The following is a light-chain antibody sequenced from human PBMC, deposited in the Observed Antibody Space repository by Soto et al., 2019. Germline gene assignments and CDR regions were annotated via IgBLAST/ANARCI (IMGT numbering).Light chain of an antibody. Sequence: QSVLTQPASVSGSPGQSITISCTGTSSDVGGYNYVSWFQQHPGKAPKLIIYEVSNRPSGISNRFSGFKSGNTASLTISGLQAEDEADYYCSSYTHSVLYVFGSGTKVTVL. J-gene: IGLJ1*01. V-gene: IGLV2-14*01. CDR1: SSDVGGYNY. CDR2: EVS. CDR3: SSYTHSVLYV.